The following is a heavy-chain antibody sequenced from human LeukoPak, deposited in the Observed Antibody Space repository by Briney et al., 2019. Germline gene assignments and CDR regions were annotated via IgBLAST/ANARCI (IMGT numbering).Heavy chain of an antibody. CDR2: INWNGGST. CDR1: GFTFDDYG. Sequence: PGGSLRLSCAASGFTFDDYGMSWVRQAPGKGLEWVSGINWNGGSTGYADSVKGRFTISRDNAKNSLYLQMHSLRAEDTASYYCAKRSAAGTVGYFDYWGQGTLVTVSS. D-gene: IGHD6-13*01. CDR3: AKRSAAGTVGYFDY. V-gene: IGHV3-20*04. J-gene: IGHJ4*02.